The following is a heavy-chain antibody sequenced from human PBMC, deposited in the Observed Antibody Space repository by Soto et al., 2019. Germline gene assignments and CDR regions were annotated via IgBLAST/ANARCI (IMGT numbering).Heavy chain of an antibody. Sequence: PSETLSPTCTVSVCSISSGCYYCSWIRRHPGNGLEWIGYIYYSGSTYYNPSLKSRVTISVDTSKNQFSLKLSSVTAADTAVYYCARDRATVTSRLNNYYYYGMDVWGQGTTVNVSS. D-gene: IGHD4-17*01. CDR2: IYYSGST. J-gene: IGHJ6*02. V-gene: IGHV4-31*03. CDR1: VCSISSGCYY. CDR3: ARDRATVTSRLNNYYYYGMDV.